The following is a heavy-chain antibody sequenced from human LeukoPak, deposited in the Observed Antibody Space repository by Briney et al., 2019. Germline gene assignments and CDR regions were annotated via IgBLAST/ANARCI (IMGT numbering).Heavy chain of an antibody. J-gene: IGHJ4*02. CDR3: ARGNRRPTVATIDY. CDR2: ISAYNGDT. V-gene: IGHV1-18*01. Sequence: SVKVSCKASGYTFTSYGISWVRQAPGQGLEWMGWISAYNGDTNYAQKLQGRVTMTTDTSTSTAYMELRSLRSDDTAVYYCARGNRRPTVATIDYWGQGTLVTVSS. CDR1: GYTFTSYG. D-gene: IGHD4-23*01.